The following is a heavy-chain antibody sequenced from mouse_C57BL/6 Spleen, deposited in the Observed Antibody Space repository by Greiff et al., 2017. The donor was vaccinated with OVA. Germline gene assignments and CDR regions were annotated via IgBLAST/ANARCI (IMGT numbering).Heavy chain of an antibody. V-gene: IGHV1-80*01. CDR3: ARPSEDYAMDY. Sequence: QVQLQQSGAELVKPGASVKISCKASGYAFSSYWMNWVKQRPGKGLEWIGQIYPGDGDPNYNGKFKGQATLTADKSSSTAYMQLSSLTSEDSAVYYCARPSEDYAMDYWGQGTSVTVSS. CDR1: GYAFSSYW. J-gene: IGHJ4*01. D-gene: IGHD3-1*01. CDR2: IYPGDGDP.